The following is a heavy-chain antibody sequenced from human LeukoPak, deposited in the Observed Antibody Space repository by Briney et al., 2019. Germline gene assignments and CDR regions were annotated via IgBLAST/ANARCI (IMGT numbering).Heavy chain of an antibody. CDR3: VRLQPNTGEWAFDI. CDR1: GDSISKYY. Sequence: PSETLSLTCTVSGDSISKYYWSWNRQPPGEGLEWIGYISNGGTTKYNPSLKSRVTISVDTSNNQLSLRLSSVTAADTAVYHCVRLQPNTGEWAFDIWGQGTMVSVSS. J-gene: IGHJ3*02. V-gene: IGHV4-59*01. CDR2: ISNGGTT. D-gene: IGHD1-1*01.